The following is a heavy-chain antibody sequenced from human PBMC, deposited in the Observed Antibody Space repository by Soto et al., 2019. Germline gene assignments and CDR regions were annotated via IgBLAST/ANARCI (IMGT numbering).Heavy chain of an antibody. CDR1: GGSICSCY. J-gene: IGHJ4*02. D-gene: IGHD2-21*02. V-gene: IGHV4-59*12. CDR3: VRGADRYKCGF. CDR2: VHYSGST. Sequence: ASETLSLTCTVSGGSICSCYWSCIRQPPGKGLEWIGHVHYSGSTNYNPSLRSRVTMSVDTSKNQVSLELSSVTVADTAVYYCVRGADRYKCGFWGQGTLVTVSS.